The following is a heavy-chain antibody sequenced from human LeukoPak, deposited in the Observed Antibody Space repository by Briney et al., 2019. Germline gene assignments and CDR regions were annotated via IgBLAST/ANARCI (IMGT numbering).Heavy chain of an antibody. CDR2: IYHSGST. Sequence: PSETLSLTCAVSGYSISSGYYWGWIRQPPGKGLEWIGSIYHSGSTYYNPSLKSRVTISVDTSKNQFSLKLSSVTAAGTAVYYCAREGGSGFYFDYWGQGTLVTVSS. D-gene: IGHD3-10*01. CDR3: AREGGSGFYFDY. J-gene: IGHJ4*02. CDR1: GYSISSGYY. V-gene: IGHV4-38-2*02.